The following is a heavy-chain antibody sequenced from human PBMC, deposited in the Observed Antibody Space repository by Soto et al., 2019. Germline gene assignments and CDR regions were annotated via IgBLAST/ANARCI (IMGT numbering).Heavy chain of an antibody. CDR1: GFTFDDYT. Sequence: PGGSLRLSCAASGFTFDDYTMHWVRQAPGKGLEWVSLISWDGGSTYYADSVKGRFTISRDNSKNSLYLQMNSLRTEDTALYYCAKDIADTAMPHYYHYVMDVWGQGTTVIVSS. J-gene: IGHJ6*02. D-gene: IGHD5-18*01. CDR3: AKDIADTAMPHYYHYVMDV. CDR2: ISWDGGST. V-gene: IGHV3-43*01.